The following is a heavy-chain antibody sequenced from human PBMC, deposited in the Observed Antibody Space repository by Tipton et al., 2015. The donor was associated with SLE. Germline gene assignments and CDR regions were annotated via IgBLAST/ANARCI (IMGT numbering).Heavy chain of an antibody. CDR2: IRHDASEK. V-gene: IGHV3-7*01. D-gene: IGHD1-1*01. Sequence: GSLRLSCEASGFLFTSYWMSWVRQAPGKGLEWVANIRHDASEKYYVDSVRGRFTISRDDAKNSVYLQMNSLRADDTAVYYCVRDGGYQLGHYYYPGMDVWGQGTTVTVSS. J-gene: IGHJ6*02. CDR3: VRDGGYQLGHYYYPGMDV. CDR1: GFLFTSYW.